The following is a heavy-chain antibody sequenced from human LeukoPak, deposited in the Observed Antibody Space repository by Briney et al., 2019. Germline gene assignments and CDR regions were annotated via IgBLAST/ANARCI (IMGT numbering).Heavy chain of an antibody. CDR1: GLTFSNAW. J-gene: IGHJ4*02. Sequence: GGSLRLSWPASGLTFSNAWMSWFGQAPGKGLEWVGRIKSKTVGGTKDYAAPVKGRFTISRDDSKNTLYLQMNSLKPEDTAVYYCTTEPLFGWGQGTLVTVSS. D-gene: IGHD2-21*01. CDR2: IKSKTVGGTK. V-gene: IGHV3-15*01. CDR3: TTEPLFG.